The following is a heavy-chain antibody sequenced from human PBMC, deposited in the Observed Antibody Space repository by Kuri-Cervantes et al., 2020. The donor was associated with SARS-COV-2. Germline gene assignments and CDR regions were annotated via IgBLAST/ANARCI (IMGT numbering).Heavy chain of an antibody. CDR2: ISGDGGST. D-gene: IGHD3-22*01. V-gene: IGHV3-43*02. CDR3: AKGFYYYDSSGIPPFDY. Sequence: GESLKISCAASGFTFDDYAMHWVRQAPGKGLEWVSLISGDGGSTYYADSVKGRFTISRGNSKNSLYLQMNSLRAEDTAVYYCAKGFYYYDSSGIPPFDYWGQGTLVTVPS. J-gene: IGHJ4*02. CDR1: GFTFDDYA.